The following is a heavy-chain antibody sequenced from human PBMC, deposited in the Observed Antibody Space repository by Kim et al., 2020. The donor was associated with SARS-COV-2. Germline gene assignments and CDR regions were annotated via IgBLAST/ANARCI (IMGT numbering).Heavy chain of an antibody. J-gene: IGHJ5*02. V-gene: IGHV4-4*02. CDR1: GGSISSNSW. CDR3: AREAWDDILTGYDP. CDR2: SSEGGTT. D-gene: IGHD3-9*01. Sequence: SETLSLTCAVSGGSISSNSWWTWVRQPPGKGLEWIGESSEGGTTNYNPSLKSRVTISVDKSKNQFSLKLSSVTAADTAVYFCAREAWDDILTGYDPRGQGILVSVSS.